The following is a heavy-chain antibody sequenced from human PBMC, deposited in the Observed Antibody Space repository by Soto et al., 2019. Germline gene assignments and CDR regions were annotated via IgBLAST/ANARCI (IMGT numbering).Heavy chain of an antibody. CDR3: AKDYYDSSGYYPHTWFDP. Sequence: GGSLRLSCAASGFTFSSYGMHWVRQAPGKGLEWVAVISYDGSNKYYADSVKGRFTISRDNSKNTLYLQMNSLRAEDTAVYYCAKDYYDSSGYYPHTWFDPWGQGTLVTVSS. CDR2: ISYDGSNK. V-gene: IGHV3-30*18. CDR1: GFTFSSYG. D-gene: IGHD3-22*01. J-gene: IGHJ5*02.